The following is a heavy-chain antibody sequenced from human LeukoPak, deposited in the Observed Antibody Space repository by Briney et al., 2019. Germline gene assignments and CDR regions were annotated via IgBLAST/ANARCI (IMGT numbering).Heavy chain of an antibody. Sequence: PGGTLRLSCAASGFTFSSYGMSWVRQAPGKGLEWVSYISSSGSTIYYADSVKGRFTISRDNAKNSLYLQMNSLRAEDTAVYYCAREGVVTARYDAFDIWGQGTMVTVSS. V-gene: IGHV3-48*04. CDR1: GFTFSSYG. D-gene: IGHD3-16*01. CDR2: ISSSGSTI. CDR3: AREGVVTARYDAFDI. J-gene: IGHJ3*02.